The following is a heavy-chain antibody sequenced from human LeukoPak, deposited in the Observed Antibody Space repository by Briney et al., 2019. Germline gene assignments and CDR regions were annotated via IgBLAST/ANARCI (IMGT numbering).Heavy chain of an antibody. Sequence: GGSLRLSCAASGFTFSSYAMHWVRQAPGKGLEYVSAISSNGGSTYYANSVKGRFTISRDNSKNTLYLQMGSLRAEDMAVYYCARGAQPYNSSSPVDYWDKGTLVTVSS. D-gene: IGHD6-6*01. J-gene: IGHJ4*02. V-gene: IGHV3-64*01. CDR2: ISSNGGST. CDR3: ARGAQPYNSSSPVDY. CDR1: GFTFSSYA.